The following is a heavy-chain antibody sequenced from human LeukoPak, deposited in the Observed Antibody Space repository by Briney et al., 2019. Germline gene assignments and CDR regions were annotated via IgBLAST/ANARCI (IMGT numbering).Heavy chain of an antibody. CDR3: ARDFWSGYHLFDP. V-gene: IGHV4-59*01. Sequence: PSETLSLTCTVSGGSINNYYWSWIRQPPGKGLEWIGYIYYSGSTNYNPSLKSRVTISIDTSKSQFSLKLSSVTAADTAVYYCARDFWSGYHLFDPWGQGTVVTVSS. CDR2: IYYSGST. D-gene: IGHD3-3*01. J-gene: IGHJ5*02. CDR1: GGSINNYY.